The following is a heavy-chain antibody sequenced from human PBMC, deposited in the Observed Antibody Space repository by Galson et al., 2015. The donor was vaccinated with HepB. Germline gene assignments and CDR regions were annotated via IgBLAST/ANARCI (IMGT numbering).Heavy chain of an antibody. D-gene: IGHD5-18*01. CDR3: AKRGFSYGLTSGSYDF. V-gene: IGHV3-23*01. CDR1: GFTFSNYA. CDR2: ISGSGVST. Sequence: SLRLSCAASGFTFSNYAMSWVRQAPGKGLEWVSVISGSGVSTYYADSVKGRFTISRDNSKNTLYVQMNSLRAEDTAVYYCAKRGFSYGLTSGSYDFWGQGTLVTVS. J-gene: IGHJ4*02.